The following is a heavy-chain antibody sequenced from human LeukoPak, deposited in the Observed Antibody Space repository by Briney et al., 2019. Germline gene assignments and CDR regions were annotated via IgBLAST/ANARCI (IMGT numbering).Heavy chain of an antibody. V-gene: IGHV3-7*01. Sequence: GGSLRLSCAASGFTFSSYWMSWVRQAPGKGLEWVANIKQDGSERYYVDSVEGRFTISRDNAKNSLYLQMNSLRAEDTAVYYCARRGYDFWSGYFPSYYYYYMDVWGKGTTVTVSS. CDR3: ARRGYDFWSGYFPSYYYYYMDV. D-gene: IGHD3-3*01. CDR1: GFTFSSYW. CDR2: IKQDGSER. J-gene: IGHJ6*03.